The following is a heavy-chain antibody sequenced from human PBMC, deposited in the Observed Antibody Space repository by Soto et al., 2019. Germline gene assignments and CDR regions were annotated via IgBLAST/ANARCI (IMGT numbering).Heavy chain of an antibody. V-gene: IGHV3-30*18. D-gene: IGHD4-17*01. CDR2: ISYDGTNK. CDR3: AKDLQSYGDYDYNCYGMDV. J-gene: IGHJ6*02. Sequence: QVQLVESGGGEVQPGRSLTISCAASGFTFSTYGMHWVRQTPGKGLEWVAVISYDGTNKFYSDSVKGRFTISRDKFKNSLTLQMNSQRADDTAVYSCAKDLQSYGDYDYNCYGMDVWGLGTRGTVSS. CDR1: GFTFSTYG.